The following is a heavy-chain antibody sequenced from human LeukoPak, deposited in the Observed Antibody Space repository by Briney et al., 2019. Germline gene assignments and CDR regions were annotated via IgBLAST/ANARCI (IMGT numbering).Heavy chain of an antibody. CDR1: GFTFDDYG. CDR3: ARDSTTVTTKYYYGMDV. CDR2: IYWNGGST. Sequence: GGSLRLSCAASGFTFDDYGMSWVRQAPGKGLEWVSGIYWNGGSTGYADSVKGRFSISRDNAKNSLYLQMNSLRAEDTALYYCARDSTTVTTKYYYGMDVWGQGTTVTVSS. J-gene: IGHJ6*02. D-gene: IGHD4-17*01. V-gene: IGHV3-20*04.